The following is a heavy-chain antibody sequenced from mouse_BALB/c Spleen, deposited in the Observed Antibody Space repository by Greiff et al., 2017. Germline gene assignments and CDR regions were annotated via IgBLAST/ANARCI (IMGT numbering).Heavy chain of an antibody. D-gene: IGHD1-1*01. Sequence: EVKLQESGGGLVQPGGSLRLSCATSGFTFTDYYMSWVRQPPGKALEWLGFIRNKANGYTTEYSASVKGRFTISRDNSQSILYLQMNTLRAEDSATYYCARAPLRSLYYFAYWGQGTTLTVSS. CDR2: IRNKANGYTT. CDR3: ARAPLRSLYYFAY. V-gene: IGHV7-3*02. CDR1: GFTFTDYY. J-gene: IGHJ2*01.